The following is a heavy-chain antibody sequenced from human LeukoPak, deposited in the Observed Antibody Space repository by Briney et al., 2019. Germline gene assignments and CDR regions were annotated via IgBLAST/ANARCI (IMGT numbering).Heavy chain of an antibody. V-gene: IGHV1-18*01. CDR3: ARDLVLPPLTDAFDI. CDR1: GYTFTSYG. J-gene: IGHJ3*02. CDR2: ISAYNGNT. Sequence: ASVKVSFKASGYTFTSYGISWVRQAPGQGLGWRGWISAYNGNTNYAQKLQGRVTMTTDTSPSTAYMELRSLRSDDTAVYYCARDLVLPPLTDAFDIWGQGPMVTVSS. D-gene: IGHD3-10*01.